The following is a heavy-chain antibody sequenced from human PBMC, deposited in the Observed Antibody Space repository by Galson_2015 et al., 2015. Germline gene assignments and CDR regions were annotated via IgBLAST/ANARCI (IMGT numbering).Heavy chain of an antibody. CDR3: ARDRDNGYRQSDAFDI. Sequence: SLRLSCAASGFTFSDYYMSWIRQAPGKGLEWVSYISNSGSTIYYADSVKGRFTISRDNAKNSLYLQMNSLRAEDTAVYYCARDRDNGYRQSDAFDIWGQGTMVTVSS. J-gene: IGHJ3*02. CDR2: ISNSGSTI. D-gene: IGHD5-24*01. V-gene: IGHV3-11*01. CDR1: GFTFSDYY.